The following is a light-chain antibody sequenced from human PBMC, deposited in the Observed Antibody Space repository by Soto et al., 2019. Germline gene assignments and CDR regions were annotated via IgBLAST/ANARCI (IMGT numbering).Light chain of an antibody. CDR1: SSNVGSYKL. V-gene: IGLV2-23*02. CDR3: CSSGGSPTYV. CDR2: EVN. J-gene: IGLJ1*01. Sequence: QSVLTQPASVSGSPGQSITISCTGTSSNVGSYKLVSWYQQHPVKAPKLMIFEVNKRPSGVSNRFSGSKSGNTASLTISGLKVEDEADYYCCSSGGSPTYVFGTGTKLTVL.